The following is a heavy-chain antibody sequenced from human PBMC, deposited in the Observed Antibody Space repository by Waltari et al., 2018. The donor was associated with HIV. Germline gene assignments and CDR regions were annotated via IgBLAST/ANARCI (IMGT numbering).Heavy chain of an antibody. CDR1: GGSISSYY. J-gene: IGHJ4*02. CDR3: ARQLTIFGVAAFDY. D-gene: IGHD3-3*01. V-gene: IGHV4-4*07. Sequence: QVQLQESGPGLVKPSETLSLPCTVSGGSISSYYWSWIRQPAGKGLEWIGRIYTSGSTNYNPSLKSRVTMSVDTSKNQFSLKLSSVTAADTAVYYCARQLTIFGVAAFDYWGQGTLVTVS. CDR2: IYTSGST.